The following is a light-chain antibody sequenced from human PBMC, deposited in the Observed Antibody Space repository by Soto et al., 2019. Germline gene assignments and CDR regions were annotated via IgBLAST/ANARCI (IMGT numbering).Light chain of an antibody. V-gene: IGKV3-20*01. J-gene: IGKJ1*01. CDR3: QQYGTGWT. CDR2: GAS. Sequence: EIVLTQSPGTLSLSPGERATLSCRASQSVSSSYLAWYQQKPGQAPRLLIYGASSRATGIPDRFSGSGSGTDLTLTISRLEPEDFAVYYCQQYGTGWTFGQGTKVEIK. CDR1: QSVSSSY.